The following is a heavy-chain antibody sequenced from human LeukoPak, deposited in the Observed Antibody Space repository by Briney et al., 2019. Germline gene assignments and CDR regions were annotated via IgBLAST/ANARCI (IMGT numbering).Heavy chain of an antibody. CDR2: MNPNSGDT. CDR3: AREGSYDSSWFDP. J-gene: IGHJ5*02. CDR1: GYTFADYY. Sequence: ASVKVSCKASGYTFADYYIHWVRQAPGQGLEWVGWMNPNSGDTNYAQKFQGRVTMTRDTSISTAYMELSRLRSDDTAVYYCAREGSYDSSWFDPWGQGTLVTVSS. V-gene: IGHV1-2*02. D-gene: IGHD1-26*01.